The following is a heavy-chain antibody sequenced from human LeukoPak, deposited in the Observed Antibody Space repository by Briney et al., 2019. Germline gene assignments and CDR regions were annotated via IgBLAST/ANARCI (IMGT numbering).Heavy chain of an antibody. J-gene: IGHJ6*03. CDR3: ARDLRYSSGWSASGMDV. V-gene: IGHV4-4*07. CDR1: GGSISNYD. CDR2: IYTSGST. D-gene: IGHD6-19*01. Sequence: SETLSLTCTVSGGSISNYDWSWIRQPAGKGLEWIGRIYTSGSTNYNPSLKSRVTISVDTSKNQFSLKLSSVTAADTAVYYCARDLRYSSGWSASGMDVWGKGTTVTISS.